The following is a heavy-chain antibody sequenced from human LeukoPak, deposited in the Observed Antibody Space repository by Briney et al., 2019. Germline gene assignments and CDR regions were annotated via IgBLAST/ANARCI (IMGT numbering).Heavy chain of an antibody. J-gene: IGHJ4*02. D-gene: IGHD1-26*01. CDR3: VRRAAEWELLDY. Sequence: GESLKISCKGSGYSFTNYWIGWVRQMPGKSLEWMGIIYPGDSDTRCSPSFQGQVTISADKSISSAHLQWNSLKASDTAMYYCVRRAAEWELLDYWGQGTLVSVSS. CDR1: GYSFTNYW. CDR2: IYPGDSDT. V-gene: IGHV5-51*01.